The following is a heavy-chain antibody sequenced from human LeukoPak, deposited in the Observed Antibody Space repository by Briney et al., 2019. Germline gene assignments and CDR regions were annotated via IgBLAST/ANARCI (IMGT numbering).Heavy chain of an antibody. J-gene: IGHJ4*02. V-gene: IGHV3-74*01. Sequence: GGSLRLSCAASAFTFSGYWMHWVSQAPGKGLVWVSRINSDGRSTSYADSVKGRFTISRDNAKNTLDLQMNSLRAEDMAVYYCASAYSSGYYSFDYWGQGTLVTVSS. CDR3: ASAYSSGYYSFDY. CDR1: AFTFSGYW. CDR2: INSDGRST. D-gene: IGHD3-22*01.